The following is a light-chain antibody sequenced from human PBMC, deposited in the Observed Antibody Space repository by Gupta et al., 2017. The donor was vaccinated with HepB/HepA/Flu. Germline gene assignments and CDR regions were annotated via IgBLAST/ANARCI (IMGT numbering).Light chain of an antibody. V-gene: IGLV1-40*01. CDR1: SSNIGAGYD. CDR3: QSYDSSLSVV. J-gene: IGLJ2*01. Sequence: QSVLTQPPSVSGAPGHRVTISCTGSSSNIGAGYDVHWYQQLPGTAPKLLIYGNSNRRSGVPDRFSGSKSGTSASLAITGLQAEDEADYYCQSYDSSLSVVFGGGTKLTVL. CDR2: GNS.